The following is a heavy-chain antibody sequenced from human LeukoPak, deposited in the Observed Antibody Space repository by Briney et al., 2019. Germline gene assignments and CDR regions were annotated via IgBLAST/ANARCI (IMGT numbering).Heavy chain of an antibody. Sequence: PGGSLRLSCTASGFIFSIYGMHWVRQAPGKGLEWVAVISYDGSNKYYGESVKGRFTISRDNSKNTLYLQMNSLRAEDTAVYYCAKVGALYSSSWNYDYWGQGTLVTVSS. CDR2: ISYDGSNK. CDR1: GFIFSIYG. V-gene: IGHV3-30*18. D-gene: IGHD6-13*01. J-gene: IGHJ4*02. CDR3: AKVGALYSSSWNYDY.